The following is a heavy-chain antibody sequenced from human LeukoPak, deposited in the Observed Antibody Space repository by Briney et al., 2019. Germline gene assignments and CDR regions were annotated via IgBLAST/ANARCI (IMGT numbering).Heavy chain of an antibody. CDR3: ARVWCSSTSCQYDDY. V-gene: IGHV3-21*01. Sequence: PGGSLSLSCAASGFTVSSDYMSWVRQAPGKGLEWVSSISSSSSYIYYADSVKGRFTISRDNAKNSLYLQMNSLRAEDTAVYYCARVWCSSTSCQYDDYWGQGTLVTVSS. CDR1: GFTVSSDY. CDR2: ISSSSSYI. J-gene: IGHJ4*02. D-gene: IGHD2-2*01.